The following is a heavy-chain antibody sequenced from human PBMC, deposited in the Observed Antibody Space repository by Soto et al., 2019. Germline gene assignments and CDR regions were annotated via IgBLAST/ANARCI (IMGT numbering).Heavy chain of an antibody. CDR1: GFTFSSYG. Sequence: GGPLRLSCAASGFTFSSYGVHWVRQAPGKGLEWVAVISYDGSNKYYADSVKGRFTVSRDNANKSLSLQMNSLRAEDTAVYYCARVLQQLDYYYYGMDLWGQGTTVTVSS. CDR3: ARVLQQLDYYYYGMDL. D-gene: IGHD6-13*01. CDR2: ISYDGSNK. J-gene: IGHJ6*02. V-gene: IGHV3-30*03.